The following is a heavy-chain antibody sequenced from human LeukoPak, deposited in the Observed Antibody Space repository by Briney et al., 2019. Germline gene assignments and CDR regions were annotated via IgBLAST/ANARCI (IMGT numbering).Heavy chain of an antibody. V-gene: IGHV1-8*01. D-gene: IGHD2-2*01. J-gene: IGHJ4*02. Sequence: ASVKVSCKASGYTFTSYDINWVRQATGQGLEWMGWMNPNSGNTGYAQKFQGRVTMTRNTSISTAYMELSSLRSEDTAVYYCARALGSTRYGPFDYWGQGTLVTVSS. CDR2: MNPNSGNT. CDR3: ARALGSTRYGPFDY. CDR1: GYTFTSYD.